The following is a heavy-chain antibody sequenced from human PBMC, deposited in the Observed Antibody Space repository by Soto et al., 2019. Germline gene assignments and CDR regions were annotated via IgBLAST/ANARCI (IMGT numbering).Heavy chain of an antibody. Sequence: ASVKVSCKASGYTFTGYYMHWVRQAPGQGLEWMGWINPNSGGTNYAQKFQGWVTMTRDTSISTAYMELSRLRSDDTAVYYCARAERDMITFGGNNYYFDYWGQGTLVTVSS. CDR3: ARAERDMITFGGNNYYFDY. D-gene: IGHD3-16*01. CDR1: GYTFTGYY. V-gene: IGHV1-2*04. CDR2: INPNSGGT. J-gene: IGHJ4*02.